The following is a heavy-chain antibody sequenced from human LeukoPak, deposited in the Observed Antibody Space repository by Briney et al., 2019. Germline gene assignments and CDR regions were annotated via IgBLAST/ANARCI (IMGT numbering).Heavy chain of an antibody. CDR2: INPSGGST. V-gene: IGHV1-46*01. Sequence: GASVKVSCKASGYTFIIYYMHWVRQAPGQGLEWMGIINPSGGSTSYEPNSQGRVTMTRDTSTSTASLELSSLRSEYTGVYYCVRGPYGGNEFDYWGQGTLVTVSS. CDR3: VRGPYGGNEFDY. J-gene: IGHJ4*02. D-gene: IGHD2-21*01. CDR1: GYTFIIYY.